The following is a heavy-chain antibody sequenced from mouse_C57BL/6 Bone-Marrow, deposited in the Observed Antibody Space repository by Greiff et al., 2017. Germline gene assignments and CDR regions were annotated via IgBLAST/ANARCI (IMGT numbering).Heavy chain of an antibody. D-gene: IGHD2-2*01. CDR1: GYAFSSSW. CDR3: ARRDGYDEGFAY. V-gene: IGHV1-82*01. J-gene: IGHJ3*01. CDR2: IYPGDGDT. Sequence: QVQLQQSGPELVKPGASVKISCKASGYAFSSSWMHWVKQRPGKGLEWIGRIYPGDGDTNYNGKFKGKATLTADKSSSTAYMQLSSLTYEDSAVYFCARRDGYDEGFAYWGQGTLVTVSA.